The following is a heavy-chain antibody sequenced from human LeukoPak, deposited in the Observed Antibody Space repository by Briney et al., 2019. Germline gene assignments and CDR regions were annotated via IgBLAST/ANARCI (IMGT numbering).Heavy chain of an antibody. D-gene: IGHD3-22*01. J-gene: IGHJ4*02. V-gene: IGHV1-69*13. CDR1: GGTFSSYA. Sequence: SVKVSCKASGGTFSSYAISWVRQAPGQGLEWMGGIIPIFGTANYAQKFQGRVTITADESTSTAYMELSSLRSEDTAVYYRARSKYDSSGYYHGTIDYWGQGTLVTVSS. CDR2: IIPIFGTA. CDR3: ARSKYDSSGYYHGTIDY.